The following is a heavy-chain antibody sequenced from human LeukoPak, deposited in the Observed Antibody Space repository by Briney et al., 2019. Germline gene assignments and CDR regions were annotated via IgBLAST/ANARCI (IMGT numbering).Heavy chain of an antibody. CDR2: ISSVGDTI. J-gene: IGHJ4*02. Sequence: GGSLTLSCAASGFTFSSYQMNWVRQAPGKGLEWISYISSVGDTIYYADSVKGRFTISRDNAKNSLYLQMNSLRAEDTAVYYCARDMGQYYGSGSYTDWGQGTLVTVSS. V-gene: IGHV3-48*03. CDR3: ARDMGQYYGSGSYTD. CDR1: GFTFSSYQ. D-gene: IGHD3-10*01.